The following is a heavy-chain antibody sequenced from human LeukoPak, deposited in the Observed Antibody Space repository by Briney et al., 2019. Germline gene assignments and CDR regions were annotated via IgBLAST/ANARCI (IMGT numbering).Heavy chain of an antibody. V-gene: IGHV1-69*05. D-gene: IGHD3-3*01. Sequence: SMTLSCKASGGTFSSYAISWVRQAPGQGLEWMGGIIPIVGPENNAQKLQCRVTITTDESTSTAYMELSSLRPEDTAVYYCAREFGKNYDFWSGYYNWFDPWGQGTLVTVSS. J-gene: IGHJ5*02. CDR1: GGTFSSYA. CDR3: AREFGKNYDFWSGYYNWFDP. CDR2: IIPIVGPE.